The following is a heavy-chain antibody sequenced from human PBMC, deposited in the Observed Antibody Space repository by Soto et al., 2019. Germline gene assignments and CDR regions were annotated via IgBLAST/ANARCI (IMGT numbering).Heavy chain of an antibody. D-gene: IGHD6-13*01. CDR3: AKSSSSWYYFDY. V-gene: IGHV3-23*01. J-gene: IGHJ4*02. CDR2: ISGSGGST. Sequence: EVLLLESGGGLVQPGGSLRLSCAASGFIFSTYAMSWVLQAPGKGLEWVSVISGSGGSTYYADSVKGRFTISRDNSKNTLYLQMNSLRAEDTAVYYCAKSSSSWYYFDYWGQGTLVTVSS. CDR1: GFIFSTYA.